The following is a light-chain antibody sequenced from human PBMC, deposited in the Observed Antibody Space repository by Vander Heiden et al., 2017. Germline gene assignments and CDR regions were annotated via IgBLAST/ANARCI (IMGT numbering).Light chain of an antibody. CDR3: LQDHTFPWT. CDR1: QDIGND. V-gene: IGKV1-6*01. J-gene: IGKJ1*01. CDR2: AAS. Sequence: IQMTQSPSSLSASVGDRVTITCRASQDIGNDLRWYQQKPGRAPAVLISAASTLQPGVPSRFSGSRSVTEFTLTISSLQPEDFATYYCLQDHTFPWTLGQGTKVEI.